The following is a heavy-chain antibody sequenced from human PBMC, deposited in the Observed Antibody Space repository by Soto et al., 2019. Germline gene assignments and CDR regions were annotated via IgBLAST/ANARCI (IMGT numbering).Heavy chain of an antibody. CDR1: GFTLSSYA. CDR3: ARDVGGSSSFYYYYYGMDV. CDR2: ISSNGGST. V-gene: IGHV3-64D*06. D-gene: IGHD6-13*01. Sequence: PGGSLRLSCSASGFTLSSYAMHWVRQAPGKGLEYVSAISSNGGSTYYADSVKGRFTISRDNSKNTLYLQMSSLRAEDTAVYYCARDVGGSSSFYYYYYGMDVWGQGTTVTVSS. J-gene: IGHJ6*02.